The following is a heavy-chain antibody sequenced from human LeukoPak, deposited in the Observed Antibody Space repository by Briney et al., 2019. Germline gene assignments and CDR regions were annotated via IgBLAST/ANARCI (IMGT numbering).Heavy chain of an antibody. D-gene: IGHD3-10*01. Sequence: GGSLRLSCAASGFTFSSYWMTWVRQAPGKGLEWVANINQDGHAQYYVQSVRGQFTISRDNAKSSLYLQMNSLSVEDTGVYYCARNSYGSGSHDHWGQGTLVTVSS. CDR1: GFTFSSYW. CDR3: ARNSYGSGSHDH. J-gene: IGHJ5*02. CDR2: INQDGHAQ. V-gene: IGHV3-7*01.